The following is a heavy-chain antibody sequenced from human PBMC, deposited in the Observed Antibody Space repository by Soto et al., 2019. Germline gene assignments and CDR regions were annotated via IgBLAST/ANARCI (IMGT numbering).Heavy chain of an antibody. V-gene: IGHV3-23*01. CDR3: ANLLAPLDY. J-gene: IGHJ4*02. CDR2: ISASGDRT. CDR1: GFTSRTYA. Sequence: GSLRLSCVDSGFTSRTYAMNWVRQAPGKGLEWVSAISASGDRTFYADSVKGRFTISRDNSENTLYLQINSLRAEDTAVYYCANLLAPLDYWGQGTLLTVSS.